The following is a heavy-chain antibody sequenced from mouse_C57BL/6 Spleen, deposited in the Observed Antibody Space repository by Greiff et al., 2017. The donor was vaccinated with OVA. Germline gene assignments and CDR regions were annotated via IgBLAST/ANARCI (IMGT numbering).Heavy chain of an antibody. J-gene: IGHJ1*03. CDR3: ARGGYEYDGDWYFDV. CDR1: GYTFTSYW. CDR2: IDPNSGGT. D-gene: IGHD2-4*01. V-gene: IGHV1-72*01. Sequence: QVQLQQPGAELVKPGASVKLSCKASGYTFTSYWMHWVKQRPGRGLEWIGRIDPNSGGTKYNEKFKSKATLTVDKPSSTAYMQLSSLTSEDSAVYYCARGGYEYDGDWYFDVWGTGTTVTVSS.